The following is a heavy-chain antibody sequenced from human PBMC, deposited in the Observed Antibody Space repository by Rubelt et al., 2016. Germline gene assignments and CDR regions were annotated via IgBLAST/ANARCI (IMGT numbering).Heavy chain of an antibody. Sequence: RYWMHWVRQAPGKGLVWVSRINTDGSTSYADSVKGRFAISRDNARNSLYLQMNSLRVEDTAVYYCTQNTGDNWGQGTLVTVSS. CDR3: TQNTGDN. D-gene: IGHD2-21*01. CDR2: INTDGST. CDR1: RYW. J-gene: IGHJ4*02. V-gene: IGHV3-74*01.